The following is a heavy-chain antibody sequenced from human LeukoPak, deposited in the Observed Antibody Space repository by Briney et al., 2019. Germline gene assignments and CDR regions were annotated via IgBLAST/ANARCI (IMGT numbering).Heavy chain of an antibody. D-gene: IGHD6-19*01. Sequence: PSETLSLTCAVYGGSFSGYYWSWIRQPPGKGLEWIGEINHSGSTNYNPSLKSRVTILVDTSKNQFSLKLSSVTAADTAVYYCARASLSSGWYYWGQGTLVTVSS. V-gene: IGHV4-34*01. CDR2: INHSGST. J-gene: IGHJ4*02. CDR3: ARASLSSGWYY. CDR1: GGSFSGYY.